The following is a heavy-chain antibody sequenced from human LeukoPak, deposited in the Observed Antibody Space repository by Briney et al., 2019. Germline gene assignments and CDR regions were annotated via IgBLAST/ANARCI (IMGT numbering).Heavy chain of an antibody. CDR3: ITEDGLYCSGGSCYDTDY. D-gene: IGHD2-15*01. J-gene: IGHJ4*02. CDR1: GFTLSNAW. V-gene: IGHV3-15*01. CDR2: IKSKTDGGTT. Sequence: PGGSLRLSCAASGFTLSNAWMSWVRQAPGKGLEWVGRIKSKTDGGTTDYAAPVKGRFTISRDDSKNTLYLQMNSMKTEEPYVYYCITEDGLYCSGGSCYDTDYGGQGTLVTVSS.